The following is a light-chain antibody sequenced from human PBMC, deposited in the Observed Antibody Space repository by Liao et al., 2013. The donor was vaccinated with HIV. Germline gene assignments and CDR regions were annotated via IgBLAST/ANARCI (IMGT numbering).Light chain of an antibody. CDR1: KLGDKF. CDR3: QSVDSSGSYVV. V-gene: IGLV3-1*01. J-gene: IGLJ2*01. CDR2: QDL. Sequence: SYELTQPPSVSVSPGQTATITCSGDKLGDKFTFWYQQKSGQSPVLVIFQDLKRPSGIPQRFSGFNSGNTATLTISGAQAEDEADYYCQSVDSSGSYVVFGGGTKLTVL.